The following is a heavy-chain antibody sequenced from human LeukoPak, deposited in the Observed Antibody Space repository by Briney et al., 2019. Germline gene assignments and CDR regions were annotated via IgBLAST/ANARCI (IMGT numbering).Heavy chain of an antibody. CDR2: ISSSGSPI. D-gene: IGHD3-10*01. CDR3: ATYYYASGSSD. V-gene: IGHV3-48*03. CDR1: GFTFSSYA. J-gene: IGHJ4*02. Sequence: SGGSLRLSCAASGFTFSSYAMNWVRQAPGKGLEWVSYISSSGSPIYYAGSVKGRFTISRDNAKNSLYLQMNSLRAEDTAVYYCATYYYASGSSDWGQGTLVTVSS.